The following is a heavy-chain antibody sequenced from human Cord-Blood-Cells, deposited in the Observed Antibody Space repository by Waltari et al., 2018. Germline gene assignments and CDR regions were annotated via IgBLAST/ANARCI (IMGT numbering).Heavy chain of an antibody. CDR3: ASPDREASGWYDFDY. CDR2: INPNSGGT. J-gene: IGHJ4*02. D-gene: IGHD6-19*01. CDR1: GYTFTGYY. Sequence: QVQLVQHGAEVKKPGASVKVSCKASGYTFTGYYMHWVRPAPGQGLEWMGWINPNSGGTNYAQKFQGRVTMTRDTSISTAYMELSRLRSDDTAVYYCASPDREASGWYDFDYWGQGTLVTVSS. V-gene: IGHV1-2*02.